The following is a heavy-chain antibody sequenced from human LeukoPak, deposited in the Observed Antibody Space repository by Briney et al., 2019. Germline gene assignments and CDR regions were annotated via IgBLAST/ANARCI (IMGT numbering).Heavy chain of an antibody. D-gene: IGHD3-22*01. Sequence: GGSLRLSCEGSAFIFSGHWMNWVRQTPGKGLEWVASIKEDGSERQYVDSVKGRFSISRDNTKGSLFLQLNSLRAEDTAVYYCAKGPYDSSGYYLNYWGQGTLVTVSS. CDR2: IKEDGSER. V-gene: IGHV3-7*03. CDR1: AFIFSGHW. J-gene: IGHJ4*02. CDR3: AKGPYDSSGYYLNY.